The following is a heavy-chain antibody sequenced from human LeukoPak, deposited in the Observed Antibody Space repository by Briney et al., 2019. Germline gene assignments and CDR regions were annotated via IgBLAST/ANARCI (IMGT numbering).Heavy chain of an antibody. V-gene: IGHV6-1*01. J-gene: IGHJ4*02. Sequence: SQTLSLTCAIPGDSVSTNSVAWNWIRQSPSRGLEWLGRTSYRSKWYNDYAVSVKSRITITPDTSKNQFSLQLNSVTPEDTAVYYCAREAEITRFDYWGQGTLVTVSS. CDR2: TSYRSKWYN. CDR3: AREAEITRFDY. D-gene: IGHD5-24*01. CDR1: GDSVSTNSVA.